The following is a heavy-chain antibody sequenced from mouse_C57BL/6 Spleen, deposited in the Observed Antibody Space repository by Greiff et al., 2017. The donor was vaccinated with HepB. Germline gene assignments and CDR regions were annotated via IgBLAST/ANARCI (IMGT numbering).Heavy chain of an antibody. J-gene: IGHJ2*01. CDR2: ISNGGGST. D-gene: IGHD1-1*01. V-gene: IGHV5-12*01. CDR3: ARVVATRGYLDY. CDR1: GFTFSDYY. Sequence: EVMLVESGGGLVQPGGSLKLSCAASGFTFSDYYMYWVRQTPEKRLEWVAYISNGGGSTYYPDTVKGRFTISRDNAKNTLYLQMSRLKSEDTAMYYCARVVATRGYLDYWGQGTTLTVSS.